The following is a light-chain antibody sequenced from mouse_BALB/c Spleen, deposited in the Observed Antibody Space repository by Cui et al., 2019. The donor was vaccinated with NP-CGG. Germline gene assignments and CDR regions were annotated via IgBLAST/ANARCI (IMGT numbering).Light chain of an antibody. CDR1: TGAVTTSYY. Sequence: QAVVTQASALTTSPGETVNTTCPSTTGAVTTSYYANWVKEKPDHLFTGLIGGTKNRAPGVPARFSGSLIGDKAALTITGAQTEDEAIYFCALWYSNHWVFGGGTKLTVL. CDR3: ALWYSNHWV. CDR2: GTK. V-gene: IGLV1*01. J-gene: IGLJ1*01.